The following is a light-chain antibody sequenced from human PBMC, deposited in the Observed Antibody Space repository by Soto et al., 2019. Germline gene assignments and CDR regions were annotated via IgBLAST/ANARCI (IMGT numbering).Light chain of an antibody. J-gene: IGKJ5*01. Sequence: EVGMTQSPATLSGSAGERATVSCGASHSVGSLLAWYQQKTGQAPRLLIYGASTRATGIPARFTGSVSGTEFNLTISSLQSEDFAVYYCQQYNNWPITFGPGTRLEIK. CDR2: GAS. V-gene: IGKV3-15*01. CDR1: HSVGSL. CDR3: QQYNNWPIT.